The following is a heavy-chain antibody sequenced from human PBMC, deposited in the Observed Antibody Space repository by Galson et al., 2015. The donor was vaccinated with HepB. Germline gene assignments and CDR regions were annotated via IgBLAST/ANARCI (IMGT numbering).Heavy chain of an antibody. J-gene: IGHJ4*02. CDR2: ISGSGDKT. D-gene: IGHD1-1*01. V-gene: IGHV3-23*01. Sequence: SLRLSCAAPGFAFSSYAMNWVRQAPGKGLEWVSSISGSGDKTYYTDSVKGRFTISRDNSKNTLYLQMSSLRVEDTAVYYCAKTRTETRNWYGREDSWGQGALVTVPS. CDR1: GFAFSSYA. CDR3: AKTRTETRNWYGREDS.